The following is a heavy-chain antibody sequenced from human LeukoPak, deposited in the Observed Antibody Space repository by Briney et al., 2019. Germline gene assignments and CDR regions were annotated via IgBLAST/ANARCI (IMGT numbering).Heavy chain of an antibody. V-gene: IGHV5-51*01. CDR3: ARQAISGSYFGSAFDI. CDR2: FYPGDSDT. Sequence: GESLKISCKGSGNSFTTYWIGWVRQMPGKGLEWMGIFYPGDSDTRYSPSFQGQVTISADKSISTAYLQWSSLKASDTAMYYCARQAISGSYFGSAFDIWGQGTMVTVSS. CDR1: GNSFTTYW. D-gene: IGHD1-26*01. J-gene: IGHJ3*02.